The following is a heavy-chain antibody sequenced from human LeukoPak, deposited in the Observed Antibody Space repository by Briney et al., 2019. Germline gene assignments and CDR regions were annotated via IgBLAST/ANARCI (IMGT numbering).Heavy chain of an antibody. Sequence: GGSLRLSCAASGFTFGSFGMHWVRQAPGKGLEWVAVIWYDGSNKYYADSVKGRFTISRDNFKNMLYLQVNSLRVEDTAVYYCARDVDTAMVWSIIDYWGQGILVTVSS. D-gene: IGHD5-18*01. CDR1: GFTFGSFG. V-gene: IGHV3-33*01. CDR3: ARDVDTAMVWSIIDY. CDR2: IWYDGSNK. J-gene: IGHJ4*02.